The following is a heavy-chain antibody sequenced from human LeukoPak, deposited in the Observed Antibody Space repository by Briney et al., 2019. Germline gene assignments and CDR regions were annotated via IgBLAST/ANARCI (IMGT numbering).Heavy chain of an antibody. CDR1: GFTFSSYD. Sequence: TGGSLRLSCAASGFTFSSYDMSWVRQAPGKGLEWVSVLYTGGGTDHADSVKDRFTISRDNSKNTLSLQMNSLRAEDTAIYYCTRSCFRQPYPFYSWGQGTLVNVSS. CDR2: LYTGGGT. J-gene: IGHJ4*02. CDR3: TRSCFRQPYPFYS. V-gene: IGHV3-53*01. D-gene: IGHD1-14*01.